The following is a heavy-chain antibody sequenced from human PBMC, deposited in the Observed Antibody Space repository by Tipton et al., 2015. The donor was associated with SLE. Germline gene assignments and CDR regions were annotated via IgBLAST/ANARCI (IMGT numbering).Heavy chain of an antibody. J-gene: IGHJ4*02. Sequence: TLSLTCAVYGGSFSGYYWGWIRQHPGKGLEWIGYIYYSGSTNYNPSLKSRVTISVDTSKNQFSLKLSSVTAADTAVYYCARSPQQLVGYYFDYWGQGTLVTVSS. CDR3: ARSPQQLVGYYFDY. V-gene: IGHV4-59*08. CDR2: IYYSGST. CDR1: GGSFSGYY. D-gene: IGHD6-13*01.